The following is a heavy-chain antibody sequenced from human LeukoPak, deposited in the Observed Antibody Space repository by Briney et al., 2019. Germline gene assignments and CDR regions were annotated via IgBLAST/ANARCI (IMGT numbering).Heavy chain of an antibody. D-gene: IGHD5-24*01. Sequence: PGGSLRLSCAASGFTFSSYWMSWVRQAPGKGLEWVANIKQDGSEKYYVDSVKGRFTISRDNAKNSLYLQMNSLRAEDTAVYYCARDLRGRDGYSYQGPDAFDIWGQGTMVTVSS. V-gene: IGHV3-7*01. CDR2: IKQDGSEK. CDR3: ARDLRGRDGYSYQGPDAFDI. CDR1: GFTFSSYW. J-gene: IGHJ3*02.